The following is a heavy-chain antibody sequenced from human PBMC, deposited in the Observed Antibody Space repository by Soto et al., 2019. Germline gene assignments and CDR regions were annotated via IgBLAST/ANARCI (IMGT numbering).Heavy chain of an antibody. D-gene: IGHD3-22*01. Sequence: SETLSLTCGVSGGSISRSNWWSWVRQPPGKGLEWIGEIYHSGSTNYNSSLKSRVTISVDKSKNQFSLKLSSVTAADTAVYYYARSSYDSSENNSSFASWGQEPWSPSPQ. V-gene: IGHV4-4*02. CDR3: ARSSYDSSENNSSFAS. CDR1: GGSISRSNW. CDR2: IYHSGST. J-gene: IGHJ4*01.